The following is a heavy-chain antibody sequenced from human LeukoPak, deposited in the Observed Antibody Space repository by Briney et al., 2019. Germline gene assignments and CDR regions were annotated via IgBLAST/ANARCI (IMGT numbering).Heavy chain of an antibody. V-gene: IGHV3-53*01. J-gene: IGHJ4*02. CDR2: IYRGGNT. D-gene: IGHD3-9*01. CDR1: GFTVSSHD. Sequence: GGSLRLSCAVSGFTVSSHDMTWVRQPPGKGLEWVSIIYRGGNTFNADSVKGRSTISRVNSKNTLYLDLNNLRAEDTAIYYCVGYTSGYPHWGQGTLVTVSS. CDR3: VGYTSGYPH.